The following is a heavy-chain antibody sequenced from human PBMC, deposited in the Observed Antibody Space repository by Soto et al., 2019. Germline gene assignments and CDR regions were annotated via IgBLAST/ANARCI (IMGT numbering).Heavy chain of an antibody. D-gene: IGHD3-16*01. CDR1: GFTFNSYW. J-gene: IGHJ5*02. CDR3: ARGGGIDR. CDR2: IKQDGSEK. V-gene: IGHV3-7*04. Sequence: EVQLVESGGGLVQPGGSLRLSCAASGFTFNSYWMTWVRQAPGKGLEWVANIKQDGSEKYYVDSVNGRFTISRDNAKNSLYLQMNCLRAEGTAVYYCARGGGIDRWGQGTLVTVSS.